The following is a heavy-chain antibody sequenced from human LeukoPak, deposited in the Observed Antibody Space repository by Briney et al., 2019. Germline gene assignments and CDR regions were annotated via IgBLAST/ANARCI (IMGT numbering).Heavy chain of an antibody. D-gene: IGHD3-10*01. CDR1: GLTFSSDW. CDR2: INSDASTI. Sequence: PGGSLRLSCAASGLTFSSDWMHWVRQVPGKGLVWVSRINSDASTINYADSVKGRFTISRDNSKNTLYLQMNSLRAEDTAVYYCARIHSGMSMDVWGQGTTVTVSS. V-gene: IGHV3-74*01. CDR3: ARIHSGMSMDV. J-gene: IGHJ6*02.